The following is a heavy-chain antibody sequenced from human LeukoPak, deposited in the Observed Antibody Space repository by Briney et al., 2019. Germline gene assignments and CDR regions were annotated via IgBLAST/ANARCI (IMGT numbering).Heavy chain of an antibody. CDR3: ATTRGASGWYNFDY. D-gene: IGHD6-19*01. CDR2: INPSGGST. CDR1: GYTFTGYY. V-gene: IGHV1-46*01. J-gene: IGHJ4*02. Sequence: GASVKVSCKASGYTFTGYYMHWVRQAPGQGLEWMSIINPSGGSTGYAQKFQGRVTMTSDMSTSTVYLQLSSLRSEDTAMYYCATTRGASGWYNFDYWGQGTLITVSS.